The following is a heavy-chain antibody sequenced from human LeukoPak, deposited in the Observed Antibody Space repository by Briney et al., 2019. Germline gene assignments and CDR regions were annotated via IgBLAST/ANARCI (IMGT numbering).Heavy chain of an antibody. V-gene: IGHV1-2*02. J-gene: IGHJ4*02. D-gene: IGHD3-3*02. Sequence: ASVKVSCKAPGYTFTGYYMHWVRQAPGQGLEWMGWINPNSGGTNYAQKFQGGVTMTRDTSISTAYMELSRLRSDDTAVYYCARVSEHSNFDYWGQGTLVTVSS. CDR1: GYTFTGYY. CDR2: INPNSGGT. CDR3: ARVSEHSNFDY.